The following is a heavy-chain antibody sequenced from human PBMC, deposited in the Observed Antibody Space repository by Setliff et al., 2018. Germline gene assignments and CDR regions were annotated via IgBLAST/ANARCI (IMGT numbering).Heavy chain of an antibody. D-gene: IGHD2-15*01. Sequence: SETLSLTCRVSGDSISDYHWSWIRQPPGQGLEWIGYIYSSGRTNYNPSLKSRFSLSLDTSKNQFSLNLNSVTAADTAIYYCARGLNSDSWTFAYWGQGSLVTVSS. CDR3: ARGLNSDSWTFAY. V-gene: IGHV4-4*09. CDR1: GDSISDYH. J-gene: IGHJ4*02. CDR2: IYSSGRT.